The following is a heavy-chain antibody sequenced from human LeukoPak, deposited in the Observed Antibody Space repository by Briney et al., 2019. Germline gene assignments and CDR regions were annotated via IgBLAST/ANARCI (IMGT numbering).Heavy chain of an antibody. D-gene: IGHD3-22*01. V-gene: IGHV4-31*03. CDR3: ARGRDYDSSGYYFDY. CDR2: IYYSAST. Sequence: SETLSLTCTVSGGSISSGGYYWSWIRQHPGKGLEWIGYIYYSASTYYNPSLKSRVTISVDTSKNQFSLKLSSVTAADTAVYYCARGRDYDSSGYYFDYWGQGTLVTVSS. CDR1: GGSISSGGYY. J-gene: IGHJ4*02.